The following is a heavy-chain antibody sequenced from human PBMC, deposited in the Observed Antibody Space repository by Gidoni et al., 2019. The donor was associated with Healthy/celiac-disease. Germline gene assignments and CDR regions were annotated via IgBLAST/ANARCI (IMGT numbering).Heavy chain of an antibody. CDR2: INHSGST. J-gene: IGHJ3*02. CDR3: ARGGNYYDSSGYTTPHDAFDI. CDR1: GGSFRGSY. D-gene: IGHD3-22*01. Sequence: QVQLQQCGAGLLKPSETLSLTCAFYGGSFRGSYWSWIRQPPGKGLEWIGEINHSGSTNYNPSLKSRVTISVDTSKNQFALKLSSVTAADTAVYYCARGGNYYDSSGYTTPHDAFDIWGQGTMVTVSS. V-gene: IGHV4-34*01.